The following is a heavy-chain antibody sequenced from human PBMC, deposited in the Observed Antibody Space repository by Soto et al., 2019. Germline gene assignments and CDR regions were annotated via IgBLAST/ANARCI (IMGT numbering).Heavy chain of an antibody. D-gene: IGHD2-15*01. CDR2: ISSSSSTV. J-gene: IGHJ4*02. V-gene: IGHV3-48*01. CDR3: ARDPYVCSGEDCPD. Sequence: EVQLVESGGGLVQPGGSLRLSCTASEFTFNTYSMNWVRQAPGKGLEWIASISSSSSTVYYADSVKGRFTVSRGNAKKTLDLQRDSLRAEDTAVHYCARDPYVCSGEDCPDWGQGTLVTVSA. CDR1: EFTFNTYS.